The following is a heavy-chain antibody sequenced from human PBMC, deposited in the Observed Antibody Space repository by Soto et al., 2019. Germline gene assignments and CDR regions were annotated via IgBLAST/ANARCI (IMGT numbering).Heavy chain of an antibody. Sequence: EVQLVESGGGLVQPGGSLRLSCVASGFTFRSSWMHWVRQAPGKRLVWVSRINSDATTKNYADYVQGRFTIARDNAENTLYLQMDSLTAEYTAVHYCARGPTGWYGYDYWGQGTLVTVSS. CDR1: GFTFRSSW. D-gene: IGHD6-19*01. CDR3: ARGPTGWYGYDY. CDR2: INSDATTK. V-gene: IGHV3-74*01. J-gene: IGHJ4*02.